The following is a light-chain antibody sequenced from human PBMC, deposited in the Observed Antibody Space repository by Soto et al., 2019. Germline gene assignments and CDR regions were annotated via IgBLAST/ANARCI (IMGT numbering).Light chain of an antibody. J-gene: IGKJ1*01. CDR1: QSISRW. CDR2: DAS. V-gene: IGKV1-5*01. Sequence: DIQMTQSPSTLSASVGDRVTITCRASQSISRWLACYQQKPGKAPKLLIYDASSLESGVPSRFSGSGSGTDFTLTISSLQPEDFATYYCLQDYSYPWTFGQGTKVDIK. CDR3: LQDYSYPWT.